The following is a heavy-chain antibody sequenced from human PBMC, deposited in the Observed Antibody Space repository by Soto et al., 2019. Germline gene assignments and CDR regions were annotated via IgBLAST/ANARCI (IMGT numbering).Heavy chain of an antibody. Sequence: PSETLSLTCAVSGGSISSSNWWSWVRQPPGKGLQWIGEIYHSGSTNYNPSLKSRVTISVDKSKNQFSLKLSSVTAADTAVYYCARMSPYYYDSSGYYYVFDYWGQGTLVTVSS. V-gene: IGHV4-4*02. CDR1: GGSISSSNW. D-gene: IGHD3-22*01. J-gene: IGHJ4*02. CDR3: ARMSPYYYDSSGYYYVFDY. CDR2: IYHSGST.